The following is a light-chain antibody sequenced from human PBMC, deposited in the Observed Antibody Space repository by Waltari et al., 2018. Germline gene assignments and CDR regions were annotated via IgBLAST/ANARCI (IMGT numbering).Light chain of an antibody. Sequence: DIQMTQSPSTLSASIGDRVTITCRASQNISRWLAWYQQKPGKAPNLLIYKTSILQSGVPSRFSGSGSGTEFTLTISSLQPEDFATYYCQQYSTYSLWAFGQGTKVEIK. CDR1: QNISRW. V-gene: IGKV1-5*03. CDR2: KTS. J-gene: IGKJ1*01. CDR3: QQYSTYSLWA.